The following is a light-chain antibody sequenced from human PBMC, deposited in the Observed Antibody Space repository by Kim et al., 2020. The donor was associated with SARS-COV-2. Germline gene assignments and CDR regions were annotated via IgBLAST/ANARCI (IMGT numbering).Light chain of an antibody. CDR2: DVS. CDR3: QQRSNWPVT. V-gene: IGKV3-11*01. J-gene: IGKJ5*01. CDR1: QSVSTY. Sequence: PGESATLSCGASQSVSTYLAWYQQKPGQAPRLLIYDVSNRATGVPARFSGSGSGTGFTLTITNLEPEDFAVYFCQQRSNWPVTFGQGTRLEI.